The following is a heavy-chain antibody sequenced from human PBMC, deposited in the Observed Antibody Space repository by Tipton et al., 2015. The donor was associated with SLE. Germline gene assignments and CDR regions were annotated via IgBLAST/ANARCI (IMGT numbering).Heavy chain of an antibody. CDR1: DYSIKRGFY. Sequence: TLSLTCTVSDYSIKRGFYWGWIRQSPGKGLEWIVNMYHSGTTYYNPSLKSRVIISLDMSKNQYSLRMKSVTAADTAVYYCVREGGMRSHYTDWGQGILVTVSS. J-gene: IGHJ4*02. V-gene: IGHV4-38-2*02. CDR3: VREGGMRSHYTD. CDR2: MYHSGTT. D-gene: IGHD1-26*01.